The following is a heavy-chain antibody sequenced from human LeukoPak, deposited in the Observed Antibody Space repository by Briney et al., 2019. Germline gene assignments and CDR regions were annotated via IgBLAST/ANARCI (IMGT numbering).Heavy chain of an antibody. CDR3: ARAKGYDFWSGYPYYYYYGMDV. CDR2: IYYSGST. CDR1: GGSIISSSYY. Sequence: SETLSLTCTVSGGSIISSSYYWGWIRQPPGKGLEWIGYIYYSGSTNYNPSLKSRVTISADTSKNQFSLKLSSVTAADTAVYYCARAKGYDFWSGYPYYYYYGMDVWGQGTTVTVSS. D-gene: IGHD3-3*01. J-gene: IGHJ6*02. V-gene: IGHV4-61*05.